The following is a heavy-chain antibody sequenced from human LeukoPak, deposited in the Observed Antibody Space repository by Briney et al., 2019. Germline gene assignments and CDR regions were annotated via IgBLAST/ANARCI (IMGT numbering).Heavy chain of an antibody. V-gene: IGHV3-66*01. Sequence: GGSLRLSCAASEFTVSSNYMSWVRQAPGKGLEWVSVIYSGGSTYYADSVKGRFTISRDNSKNTLYLQMNSLRAEDTAVYYCARDYYDSSGYYYWGQGTLVTVSS. CDR3: ARDYYDSSGYYY. CDR2: IYSGGST. CDR1: EFTVSSNY. D-gene: IGHD3-22*01. J-gene: IGHJ4*02.